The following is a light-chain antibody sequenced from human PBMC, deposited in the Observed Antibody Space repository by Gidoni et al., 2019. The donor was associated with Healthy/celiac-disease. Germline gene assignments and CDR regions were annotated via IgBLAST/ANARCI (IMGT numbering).Light chain of an antibody. CDR2: LCS. Sequence: DIVMTQSPLSMRVTPGEPASISCRSSQSLLHSNGYNYLDWYLQKPGQSPQLLIYLCSNRASGVPDRFSGSGSGTDFTLKISRVEAEDVGVYYCMQALQTPLTFGGGTKVEIK. CDR1: QSLLHSNGYNY. J-gene: IGKJ4*01. CDR3: MQALQTPLT. V-gene: IGKV2-28*01.